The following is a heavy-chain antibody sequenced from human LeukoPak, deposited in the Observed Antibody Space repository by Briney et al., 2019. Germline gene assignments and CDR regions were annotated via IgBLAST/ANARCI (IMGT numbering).Heavy chain of an antibody. CDR3: ARHSHYDFWSGYLDY. CDR2: IDPSDSYT. D-gene: IGHD3-3*01. Sequence: GESLKISCKGSGYTFTSYWISWVRQMPGKGLEWVGKIDPSDSYTTYNPSFQGHVTISADKSISAAYLQWSSLKASDTAMYYCARHSHYDFWSGYLDYWGQGTLVTVSS. CDR1: GYTFTSYW. V-gene: IGHV5-10-1*01. J-gene: IGHJ4*02.